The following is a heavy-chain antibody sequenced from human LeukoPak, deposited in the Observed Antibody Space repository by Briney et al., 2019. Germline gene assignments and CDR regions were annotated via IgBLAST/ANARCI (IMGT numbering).Heavy chain of an antibody. CDR3: ARGEEQYSSSWYRWFDP. J-gene: IGHJ5*02. D-gene: IGHD6-13*01. CDR1: GYTFTSYG. CDR2: ISAYNGNT. Sequence: GASVKVSCKASGYTFTSYGISWVRQAPGQGLEWMGWISAYNGNTNYAQKLQGRVTMTTDTSTSTAYMELRSLRSDDTAVYYCARGEEQYSSSWYRWFDPWGQGTLVTVSS. V-gene: IGHV1-18*01.